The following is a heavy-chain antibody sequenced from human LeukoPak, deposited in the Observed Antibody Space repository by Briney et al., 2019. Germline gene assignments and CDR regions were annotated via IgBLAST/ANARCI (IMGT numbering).Heavy chain of an antibody. D-gene: IGHD2-21*02. J-gene: IGHJ4*02. CDR1: GYTFTSYG. V-gene: IGHV1-18*01. CDR3: ARGPVVVTAEFDY. CDR2: ISAYNGNT. Sequence: ASVKVSCKASGYTFTSYGISWVRQAPGQGREWMGWISAYNGNTNYAQKLQGRVTMTTDTSTSRAYMELRSLRSGHTAVYYCARGPVVVTAEFDYWGQGTLVTVSS.